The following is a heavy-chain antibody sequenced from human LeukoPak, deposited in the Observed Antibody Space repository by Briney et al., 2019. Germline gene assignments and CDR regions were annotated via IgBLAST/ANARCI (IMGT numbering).Heavy chain of an antibody. Sequence: SETLSLTCTVSGGSISSYYWSWIRQPPGKGLEWIGYIYYSGSTNYNPSLKSRVTISVDTSKNQFSLKLSSVTAADTAVYYCARHVGFGSGSYPDAFDIWGQGTMVTVSS. CDR3: ARHVGFGSGSYPDAFDI. J-gene: IGHJ3*02. V-gene: IGHV4-59*08. CDR1: GGSISSYY. CDR2: IYYSGST. D-gene: IGHD3-22*01.